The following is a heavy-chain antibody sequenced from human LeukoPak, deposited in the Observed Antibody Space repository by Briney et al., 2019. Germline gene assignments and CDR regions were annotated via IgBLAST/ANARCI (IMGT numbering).Heavy chain of an antibody. CDR2: IIPIFGTA. D-gene: IGHD1-26*01. V-gene: IGHV1-69*13. CDR1: GGTFSSYA. CDR3: VRDRVGAYGGFANWFDP. Sequence: ASVKVSCKASGGTFSSYAISWVRQAPGQGLEWMGGIIPIFGTANYAQKFQGRVTITADESTSTAYMELSSLRSEDTAVYYCVRDRVGAYGGFANWFDPWGQGTLVTVSS. J-gene: IGHJ5*02.